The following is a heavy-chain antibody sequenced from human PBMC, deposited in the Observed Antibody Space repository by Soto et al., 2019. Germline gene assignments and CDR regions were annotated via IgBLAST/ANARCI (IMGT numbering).Heavy chain of an antibody. J-gene: IGHJ6*02. V-gene: IGHV1-69*01. CDR2: IIPIFGTA. CDR1: GGTFSSYA. CDR3: ARKEGSGSYFYYYGMDV. D-gene: IGHD1-26*01. Sequence: QVQLVQSGAEVKKPGSSVKVSCKASGGTFSSYAISWVRQAPGQGLEWMGGIIPIFGTANYAQKFQGRVTITADASTSTAYIELSSLRSEDTAVYYCARKEGSGSYFYYYGMDVWGQGTTVTVSS.